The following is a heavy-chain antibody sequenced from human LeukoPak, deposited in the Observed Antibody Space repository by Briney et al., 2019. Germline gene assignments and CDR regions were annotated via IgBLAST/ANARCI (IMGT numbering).Heavy chain of an antibody. D-gene: IGHD3-10*01. Sequence: PSETLSLTCAVYGGSFSGYYWSWIRQPPGKGLEWIGEINHSGSTNYNPSLKSRVTISVDTSKNQFSLKLSSVTAADTAVYYCATSAYYYGSGSPLQHWGQGTLVTVSS. CDR3: ATSAYYYGSGSPLQH. J-gene: IGHJ1*01. CDR2: INHSGST. CDR1: GGSFSGYY. V-gene: IGHV4-34*01.